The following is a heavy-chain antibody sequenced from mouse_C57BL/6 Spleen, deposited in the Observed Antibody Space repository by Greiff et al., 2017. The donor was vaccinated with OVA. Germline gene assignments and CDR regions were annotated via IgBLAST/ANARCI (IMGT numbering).Heavy chain of an antibody. CDR1: GYTFTSYW. CDR2: IDPSDSYT. J-gene: IGHJ2*01. Sequence: VQLQQPGAELVMPGASVKLSCKASGYTFTSYWMHWVKQRPGQGLEWIGEIDPSDSYTNYNQKFKGKSTLTVDKSSSTAYMQLSSLTSEDSSVYYCSRSLCNPPFYYWGQGPTLTVSS. V-gene: IGHV1-69*01. D-gene: IGHD2-1*01. CDR3: SRSLCNPPFYY.